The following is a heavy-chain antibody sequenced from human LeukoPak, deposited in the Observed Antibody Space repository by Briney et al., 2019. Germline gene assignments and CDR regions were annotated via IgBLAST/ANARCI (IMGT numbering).Heavy chain of an antibody. CDR2: ISYDGSNK. Sequence: GGSLRLSCAASGFTFSSYGMHWVRQAPGKGLEWVAVISYDGSNKYYADSVKGRFTISRDNAKNSLFLQMNSLRAEDTAVYYCARGVYAFDIWGQGTMVTVSS. J-gene: IGHJ3*02. CDR1: GFTFSSYG. V-gene: IGHV3-33*05. CDR3: ARGVYAFDI. D-gene: IGHD2-8*01.